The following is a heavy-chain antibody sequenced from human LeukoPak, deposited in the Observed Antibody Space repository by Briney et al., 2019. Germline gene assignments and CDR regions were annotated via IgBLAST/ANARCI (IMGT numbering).Heavy chain of an antibody. V-gene: IGHV3-48*03. CDR1: GFTFSSYV. CDR2: ISSSGSTI. CDR3: ATLGATPDY. Sequence: GGSLRLSCAASGFTFSSYVMNWVRQAPGKGLEWVSYISSSGSTIYYADSAKGRFTISRDNAKNSLYLQMNSLRAEDTAVYYCATLGATPDYWGQGTLVTVSS. D-gene: IGHD1-26*01. J-gene: IGHJ4*02.